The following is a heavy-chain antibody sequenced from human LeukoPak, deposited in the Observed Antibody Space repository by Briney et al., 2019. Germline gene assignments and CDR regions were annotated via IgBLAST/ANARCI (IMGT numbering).Heavy chain of an antibody. J-gene: IGHJ6*02. D-gene: IGHD1-26*01. V-gene: IGHV3-53*01. CDR2: IYSGGST. CDR1: AFTFSSYA. CDR3: ARGGGSYGYYYYYGMDV. Sequence: GGSLRLSCAASAFTFSSYAMSWVRQAPGKGLEWVSVIYSGGSTYYADSVKGRFTISRDNSKNTLYLQMNSLRAEDTAVYYCARGGGSYGYYYYYGMDVWGQGTTVTVSS.